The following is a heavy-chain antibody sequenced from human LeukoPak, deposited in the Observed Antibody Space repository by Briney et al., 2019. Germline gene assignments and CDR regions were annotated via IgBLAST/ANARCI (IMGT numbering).Heavy chain of an antibody. CDR1: GYTFTSYG. CDR3: ARDPGLYSSGWYPNYYYYGMDV. Sequence: ASVNVSCKASGYTFTSYGISWVRQAPGQGRGWMGWISAYNGNTNYAQKLQGRVTRTAEPSTSTASMELRSLRSDDTAVYYCARDPGLYSSGWYPNYYYYGMDVWGHGTTVTVSS. V-gene: IGHV1-18*01. CDR2: ISAYNGNT. D-gene: IGHD6-19*01. J-gene: IGHJ6*02.